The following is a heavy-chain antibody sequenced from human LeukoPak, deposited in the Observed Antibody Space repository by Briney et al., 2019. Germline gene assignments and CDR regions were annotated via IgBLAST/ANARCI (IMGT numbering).Heavy chain of an antibody. D-gene: IGHD2-15*01. V-gene: IGHV3-23*01. CDR1: GFTFSSYA. J-gene: IGHJ4*02. Sequence: GGSLRLSCAASGFTFSSYAMSWVRQAPGKGLEWVSAISGSGGSTYYADSVKGRFTISRDNSKNTVYLQTNSLRAEDTAVYYCAKDHLYCSGGSCYGDYRGQGTLVTVSS. CDR2: ISGSGGST. CDR3: AKDHLYCSGGSCYGDY.